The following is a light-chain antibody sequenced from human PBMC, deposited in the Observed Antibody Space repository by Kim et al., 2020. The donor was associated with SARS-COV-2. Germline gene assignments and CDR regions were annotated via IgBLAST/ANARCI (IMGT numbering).Light chain of an antibody. Sequence: SVSPGERVTLSCRASESVTTNLVWYQQRPGQPPRLLIYSTSVRATGVPARFSGSGSGTEFTLTISRLESEDFASYYCQQCHDWPWAFGQGTKVEMK. CDR3: QQCHDWPWA. CDR1: ESVTTN. V-gene: IGKV3-15*01. J-gene: IGKJ1*01. CDR2: STS.